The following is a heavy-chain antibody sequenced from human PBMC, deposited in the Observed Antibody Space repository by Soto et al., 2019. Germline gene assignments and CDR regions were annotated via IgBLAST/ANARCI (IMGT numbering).Heavy chain of an antibody. V-gene: IGHV4-39*01. D-gene: IGHD3-22*01. CDR1: GGSISSSSYY. J-gene: IGHJ4*02. CDR2: FYYRGST. Sequence: PSETLSLTCTVSGGSISSSSYYWGWIRQPPGKGLEWIGSFYYRGSTYYNPSPKSRVTISVDTSKNQFSLKLSSVTAADTAVYYCARHAYYYDSSGYYYPFDYWGQGTLVTVSS. CDR3: ARHAYYYDSSGYYYPFDY.